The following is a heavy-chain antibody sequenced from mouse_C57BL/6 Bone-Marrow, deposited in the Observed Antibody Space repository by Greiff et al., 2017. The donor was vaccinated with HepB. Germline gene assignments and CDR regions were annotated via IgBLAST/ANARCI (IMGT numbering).Heavy chain of an antibody. Sequence: EVMLVESGGGLVKPGGSLKLSCAASGFTFSDYGMHWVRQAPEKGLEWVAYISSGSSTIYYADTVKGRFTISRDNAKNTQFLQMTSLRSEDTAMYYCARDDYPYYFDYWGQGTTLTVSS. J-gene: IGHJ2*01. CDR2: ISSGSSTI. V-gene: IGHV5-17*01. D-gene: IGHD2-13*01. CDR3: ARDDYPYYFDY. CDR1: GFTFSDYG.